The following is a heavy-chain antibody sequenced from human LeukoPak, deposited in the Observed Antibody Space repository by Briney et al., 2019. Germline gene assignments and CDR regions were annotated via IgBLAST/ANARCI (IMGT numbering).Heavy chain of an antibody. Sequence: PGGSLRLSCAASGFAFSTYNMNWVRQAPGKGLEWVSYITSSSSTIYYADSVKGRFTISRDNAKNSLYLQMNSLRGEDTAVYYCARGRPGYFDYWGQGTLVTVSS. CDR3: ARGRPGYFDY. CDR2: ITSSSSTI. V-gene: IGHV3-48*01. J-gene: IGHJ4*02. CDR1: GFAFSTYN. D-gene: IGHD3-10*01.